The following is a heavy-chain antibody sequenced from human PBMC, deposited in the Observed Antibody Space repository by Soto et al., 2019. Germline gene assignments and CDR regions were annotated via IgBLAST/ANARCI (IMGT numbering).Heavy chain of an antibody. D-gene: IGHD6-6*01. Sequence: EVQLLESGGGLVQPGGSLRLSCAASGFSFSSYAMNWVRQAPGKGLECVSVISGSDSSTYYADSVEGRFTISRDNSKNTLYLQMNSLRAEDTAVYYCARVLCGSSSSHYYFYGMDVWGQGTTVTVSS. CDR3: ARVLCGSSSSHYYFYGMDV. V-gene: IGHV3-23*01. J-gene: IGHJ6*02. CDR1: GFSFSSYA. CDR2: ISGSDSST.